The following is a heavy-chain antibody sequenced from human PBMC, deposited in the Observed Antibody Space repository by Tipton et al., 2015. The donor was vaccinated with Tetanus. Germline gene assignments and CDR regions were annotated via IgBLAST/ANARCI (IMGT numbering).Heavy chain of an antibody. CDR1: GFTFSSYA. Sequence: SLRLSCAASGFTFSSYAMHWVRQAPGKGLEWVAVISYDGSNTYYADSVKGRFTISRDNSKNTLYLQMNSLRAEDTAVYYCAAHYYDSSGYYYSFLDYYYYGMDVWGQGTTVTVSS. J-gene: IGHJ6*02. D-gene: IGHD3-22*01. CDR3: AAHYYDSSGYYYSFLDYYYYGMDV. V-gene: IGHV3-30-3*01. CDR2: ISYDGSNT.